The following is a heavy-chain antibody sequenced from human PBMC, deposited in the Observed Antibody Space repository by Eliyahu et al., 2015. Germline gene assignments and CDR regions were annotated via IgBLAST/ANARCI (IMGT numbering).Heavy chain of an antibody. D-gene: IGHD1-1*01. CDR3: AKDLTVTTRTGDAFDM. CDR1: XFXFXSYG. J-gene: IGHJ3*02. V-gene: IGHV3-30*02. Sequence: QVQLVESGGGVVQPGGSLXXSCAASXFXFXSYGMHWVRQAPGRGLEWXAXIRYDGSNKYYADSVKGRFTISRDNSKNTLYLQMNSLRAEDTAVYYCAKDLTVTTRTGDAFDMWGQGTMVTVSS. CDR2: IRYDGSNK.